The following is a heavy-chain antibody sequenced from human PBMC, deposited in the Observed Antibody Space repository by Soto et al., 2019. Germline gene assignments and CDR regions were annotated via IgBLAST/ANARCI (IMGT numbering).Heavy chain of an antibody. Sequence: QVQLVQSGAEVKKPGSSVKVSCKASGGTFSSYAISWVRQAPGQGLEWMGGIIPIFGTANYAQKFQGRVTITADESTSTAYMELSSLRSEDTAVYYCARSSYDSSGYPPNYYYYGMDVWGQGTTVTVSS. V-gene: IGHV1-69*12. D-gene: IGHD3-22*01. J-gene: IGHJ6*02. CDR3: ARSSYDSSGYPPNYYYYGMDV. CDR2: IIPIFGTA. CDR1: GGTFSSYA.